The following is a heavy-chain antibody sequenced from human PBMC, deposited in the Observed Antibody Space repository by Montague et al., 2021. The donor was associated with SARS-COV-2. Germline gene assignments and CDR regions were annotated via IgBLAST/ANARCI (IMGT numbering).Heavy chain of an antibody. CDR1: GGSINYYY. V-gene: IGHV4-4*07. CDR3: ARGDHPTTASWYFFDS. CDR2: IYSSGNT. J-gene: IGHJ4*02. Sequence: SETLSLTCTVSGGSINYYYWHWLRQSAGKGLEWIGRIYSSGNTNSNPSLESRVIMSVDSSQNQFSLILNSVTAADTAVYYCARGDHPTTASWYFFDSWGQGALVTVSS. D-gene: IGHD6-13*01.